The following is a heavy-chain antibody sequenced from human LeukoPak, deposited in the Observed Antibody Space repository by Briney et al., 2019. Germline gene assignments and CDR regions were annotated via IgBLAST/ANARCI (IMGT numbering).Heavy chain of an antibody. CDR1: GFTFSSFE. CDR2: IIRSGSSI. Sequence: QTGGSLRLSCAVSGFTFSSFEMNWVRQAPGKGLEWISYIIRSGSSIYYADSVEGRFTISRDNAKNSLYLQMNSLRAEDTAVYYCARDHSITTLYFDYWGQGTLVTVSS. CDR3: ARDHSITTLYFDY. J-gene: IGHJ4*02. D-gene: IGHD3-22*01. V-gene: IGHV3-48*03.